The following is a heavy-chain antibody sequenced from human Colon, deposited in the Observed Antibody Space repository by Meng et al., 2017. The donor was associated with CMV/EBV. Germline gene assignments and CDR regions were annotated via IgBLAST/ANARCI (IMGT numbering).Heavy chain of an antibody. CDR2: ISAYNGNT. D-gene: IGHD2-2*02. CDR3: ARDQGIVVVPAAIERFDY. J-gene: IGHJ4*02. Sequence: YTFTSYCISWVRQAPGQGLEWMGWISAYNGNTNYAQKLQGRVTMTTDTSTSTAYMELRSLRSDDTAVYYCARDQGIVVVPAAIERFDYWGQGTLVTVSS. V-gene: IGHV1-18*01. CDR1: YTFTSYC.